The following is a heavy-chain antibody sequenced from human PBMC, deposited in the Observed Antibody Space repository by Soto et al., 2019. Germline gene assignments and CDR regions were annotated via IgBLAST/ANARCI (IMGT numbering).Heavy chain of an antibody. Sequence: SETLSLTCTVSGGSISSYYWSWIRQPPGKGLEWIGYIYYSGSTNYNPSLKSRVTISVDTSKNQFSLKLSSVTAADTAVYYCARALVAATHNWFDPWGQGTLVTVSS. CDR3: ARALVAATHNWFDP. CDR2: IYYSGST. CDR1: GGSISSYY. D-gene: IGHD2-15*01. V-gene: IGHV4-59*01. J-gene: IGHJ5*02.